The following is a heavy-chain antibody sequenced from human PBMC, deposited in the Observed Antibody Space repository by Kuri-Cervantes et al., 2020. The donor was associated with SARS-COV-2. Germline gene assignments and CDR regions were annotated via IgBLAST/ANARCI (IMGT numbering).Heavy chain of an antibody. Sequence: ASLKVSCNASGYTFISYGISWVRQAPGQGLEWMGWISAYNGNTNYAQKLQGRVTMTTDTSTSTAYMELSSLRSEDTAVYYCARTSLWFGESYFDHWGQGTLVTVSS. CDR2: ISAYNGNT. V-gene: IGHV1-18*01. D-gene: IGHD3-10*01. CDR3: ARTSLWFGESYFDH. CDR1: GYTFISYG. J-gene: IGHJ4*02.